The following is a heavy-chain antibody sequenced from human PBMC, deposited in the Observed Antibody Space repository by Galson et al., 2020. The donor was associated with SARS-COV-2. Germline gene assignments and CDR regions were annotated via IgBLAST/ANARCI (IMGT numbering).Heavy chain of an antibody. CDR3: ARLHYGEYAPEAFDI. CDR1: GTSISSGSYS. D-gene: IGHD4-17*01. CDR2: ITHSGGT. Sequence: SETLSLTCAVSGTSISSGSYSWNWIRQPPGQGLEWTGYITHSGGTYYNPSLKSRVTISGDRSKNQFSLRLSPVTAADTAVYYCARLHYGEYAPEAFDIWGPGTRVTVAS. V-gene: IGHV4-30-2*01. J-gene: IGHJ3*02.